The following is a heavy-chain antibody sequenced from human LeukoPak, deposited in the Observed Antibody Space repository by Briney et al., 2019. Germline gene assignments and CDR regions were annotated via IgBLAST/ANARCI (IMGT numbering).Heavy chain of an antibody. Sequence: PGGSLRLSCAASGFSFSAYPMGWVRQAPGKGLQWLSGISASGDVTFHADRVKGRFAISRDNSKNTLYLQMTGLRAGDTAEYYCAKSGHVEYYFDYWGQGTLVTVSS. CDR1: GFSFSAYP. J-gene: IGHJ4*02. V-gene: IGHV3-23*01. D-gene: IGHD1-26*01. CDR2: ISASGDVT. CDR3: AKSGHVEYYFDY.